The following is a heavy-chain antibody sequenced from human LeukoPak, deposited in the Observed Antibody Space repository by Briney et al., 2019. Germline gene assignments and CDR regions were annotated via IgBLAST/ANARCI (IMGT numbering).Heavy chain of an antibody. V-gene: IGHV3-21*01. CDR2: ISSSSSYI. CDR3: ARGPTVTTQNYFDY. J-gene: IGHJ4*02. D-gene: IGHD4-17*01. CDR1: GFTFSDYY. Sequence: GGSLRLSCAASGFTFSDYYMNWVRQAPGKGLEWVSSISSSSSYIYYADSVKGRFTISRDNAKNSLYLQMNSLRAEDTAVYYCARGPTVTTQNYFDYWGQGTLVTVSS.